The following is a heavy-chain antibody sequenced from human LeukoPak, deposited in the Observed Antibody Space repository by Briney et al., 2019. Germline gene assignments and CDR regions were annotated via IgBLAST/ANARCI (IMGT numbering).Heavy chain of an antibody. CDR1: GFTFDDYA. CDR2: ISWNSGSI. CDR3: AKGERGYSYGYDPFDY. D-gene: IGHD5-18*01. Sequence: PGGSLRLSCAASGFTFDDYAMHWVRHAPGKGLEWVSGISWNSGSIGYADSVKGRFTISRDNAKNSLYLQMNSLRAEDTALYYCAKGERGYSYGYDPFDYWGQGTLVTVSS. J-gene: IGHJ4*02. V-gene: IGHV3-9*01.